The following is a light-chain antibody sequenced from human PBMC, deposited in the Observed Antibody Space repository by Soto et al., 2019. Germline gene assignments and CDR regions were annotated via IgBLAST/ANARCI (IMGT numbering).Light chain of an antibody. J-gene: IGKJ1*01. Sequence: IVLTQSPDTLSLFPGARATLSAIARQSVSSHSTWYQQKPGQAPRLLIYDASNRATGIPARFSGSGSGTDFTLTISSLEPEDFAVYYCQQRSNWPRTFGQGTKMDIK. CDR2: DAS. CDR1: QSVSSH. CDR3: QQRSNWPRT. V-gene: IGKV3-11*01.